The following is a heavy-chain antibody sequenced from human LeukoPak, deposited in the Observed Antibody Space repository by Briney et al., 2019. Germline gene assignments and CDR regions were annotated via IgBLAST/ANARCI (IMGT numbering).Heavy chain of an antibody. CDR2: ISGSGGST. J-gene: IGHJ4*02. CDR1: GFTFSSYA. Sequence: GGSLRLSCAASGFTFSSYAMSWVRQAPGKGLEWVSAISGSGGSTYYAGSVKGRFTISRDNSKNTLYLQMNSLRAEDTAVYYCAKVIQLWRPVEGTEDYWGQGTLVTVSS. CDR3: AKVIQLWRPVEGTEDY. V-gene: IGHV3-23*01. D-gene: IGHD5-18*01.